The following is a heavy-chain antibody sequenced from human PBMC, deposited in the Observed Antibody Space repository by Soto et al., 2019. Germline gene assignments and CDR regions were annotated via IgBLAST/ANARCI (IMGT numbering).Heavy chain of an antibody. CDR3: ASTHRRGYSYGPYYYYYYYGMDV. J-gene: IGHJ6*02. Sequence: SQTLSLTCAISGDSVSSNSAAWNWIRQSPSRGLEWLGRTYYRSKWYNDYAVSVKSRITINPDTSKNQFSLQLNSVTPEDTAVYYCASTHRRGYSYGPYYYYYYYGMDVWGQGTTVNVSS. D-gene: IGHD5-18*01. CDR2: TYYRSKWYN. V-gene: IGHV6-1*01. CDR1: GDSVSSNSAA.